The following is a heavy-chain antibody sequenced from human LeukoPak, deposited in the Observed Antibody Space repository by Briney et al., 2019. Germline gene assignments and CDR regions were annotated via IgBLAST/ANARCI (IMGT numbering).Heavy chain of an antibody. CDR2: IYYLGST. V-gene: IGHV4-59*01. J-gene: IGHJ5*01. CDR3: ARAVRPRNWFDS. Sequence: PSETLSLTCTVSGDSINNYYWNWIRQPPGEGLEWIGYIYYLGSTSYNPSLNSRVTMLVDTSKTQFSLELTSVTAADTAVYYCARAVRPRNWFDSWGQGTLVTVSS. CDR1: GDSINNYY.